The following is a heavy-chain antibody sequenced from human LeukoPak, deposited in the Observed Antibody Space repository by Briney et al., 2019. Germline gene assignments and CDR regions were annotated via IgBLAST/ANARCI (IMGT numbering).Heavy chain of an antibody. D-gene: IGHD5-12*01. J-gene: IGHJ6*02. CDR3: ARDKSRYSGYPYYGMDV. CDR1: GFTFSSYG. V-gene: IGHV3-30*03. Sequence: GGSLRLSCAASGFTFSSYGMHWVRQAPGKGLEWVAVISYDGSNKYYADSVKGRFTISRDNSKTTLYLQMNSLRAEDTAVYYCARDKSRYSGYPYYGMDVWGQGTTVTVSS. CDR2: ISYDGSNK.